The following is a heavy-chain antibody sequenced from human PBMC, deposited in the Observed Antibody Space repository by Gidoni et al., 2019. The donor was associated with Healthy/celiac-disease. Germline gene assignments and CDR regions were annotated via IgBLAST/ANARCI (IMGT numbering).Heavy chain of an antibody. D-gene: IGHD3-3*01. CDR1: GYSFTSYW. CDR2: IDPSDSYT. J-gene: IGHJ6*02. V-gene: IGHV5-10-1*01. Sequence: EVQLVQSGAEVKKPGESLRISCTGSGYSFTSYWISWVRQRPGKGLEWMGRIDPSDSYTNYSPSFQGHVTISADKSISTAYLQWSSLKASDTAMYYCARQRPYYDFWSGYYRVGGMDVWGQGTTVTVSS. CDR3: ARQRPYYDFWSGYYRVGGMDV.